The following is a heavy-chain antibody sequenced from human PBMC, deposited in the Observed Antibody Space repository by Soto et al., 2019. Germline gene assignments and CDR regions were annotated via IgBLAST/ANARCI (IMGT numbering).Heavy chain of an antibody. CDR1: GGTFTSYA. Sequence: QVQLVQSGAEVKKPGSSVKVSCKASGGTFTSYAISWVRQAPGQGLEWMGGIIPIFGTANYAQKFQGRVTLTADESTRTAYMELSSLRSADTAVYYCASRVYDTAMVYWYFDRWGRGTLVTVSS. CDR2: IIPIFGTA. V-gene: IGHV1-69*12. J-gene: IGHJ2*01. D-gene: IGHD5-18*01. CDR3: ASRVYDTAMVYWYFDR.